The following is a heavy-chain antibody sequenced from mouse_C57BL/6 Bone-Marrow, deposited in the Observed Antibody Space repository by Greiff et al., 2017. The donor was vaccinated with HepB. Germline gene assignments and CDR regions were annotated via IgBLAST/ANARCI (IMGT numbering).Heavy chain of an antibody. J-gene: IGHJ3*01. V-gene: IGHV3-6*01. CDR3: ARVGSSGDVGFAY. CDR1: GYSITSGYY. Sequence: EVQRVESGPGLVKPSQSLSLTCSVTGYSITSGYYWNWIRQFPGNKLEWMGYISYDGSNNYNPSLKNQISITRDTSKNQFFLKLNSVTTEDTATYYCARVGSSGDVGFAYWGQGTLVTVSA. D-gene: IGHD3-2*02. CDR2: ISYDGSN.